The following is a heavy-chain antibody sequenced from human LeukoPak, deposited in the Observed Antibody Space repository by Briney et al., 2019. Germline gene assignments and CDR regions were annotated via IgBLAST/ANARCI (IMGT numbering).Heavy chain of an antibody. D-gene: IGHD4-17*01. V-gene: IGHV3-74*03. Sequence: GGSLRLSCVASGFTFSTFWMHWVRQVPGKGLLWVSRVSGDGSSTKYADSLKGRFTISRDNAKNTLYLQMNSLRAEGTAVYFCARASTTVPNLLDNWGQGTLVTVSS. CDR3: ARASTTVPNLLDN. J-gene: IGHJ4*02. CDR1: GFTFSTFW. CDR2: VSGDGSST.